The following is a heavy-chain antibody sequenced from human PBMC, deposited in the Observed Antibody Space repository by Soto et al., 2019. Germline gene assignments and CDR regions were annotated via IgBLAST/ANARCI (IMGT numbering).Heavy chain of an antibody. D-gene: IGHD7-27*01. Sequence: SETLSLTCSVSGDSISNLDYFWAWIRQPPGQALEYIGYIYKSATTYYNPSFESRVAISVDTSKSQFSLNVTSVTAADTAVYFCARGRYCLTGRCFPNWVDAWGQGALGTVS. V-gene: IGHV4-30-4*01. CDR1: GDSISNLDYF. CDR3: ARGRYCLTGRCFPNWVDA. J-gene: IGHJ5*02. CDR2: IYKSATT.